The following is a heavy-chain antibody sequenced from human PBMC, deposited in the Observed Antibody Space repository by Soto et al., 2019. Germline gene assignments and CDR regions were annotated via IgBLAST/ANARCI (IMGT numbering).Heavy chain of an antibody. D-gene: IGHD3-22*01. V-gene: IGHV3-23*01. Sequence: EVQLLESGGGLVQPGGSLSLSCAASAFTFNNYAMSWVRQAPGKGLEWVSGIGGSGRTTYYADSVKGRFTISRDNSNNTLFLQMTSLRAEDTAVYYCATSRYSDSSGDFYDYWGQGTLVTVSS. CDR2: IGGSGRTT. CDR1: AFTFNNYA. CDR3: ATSRYSDSSGDFYDY. J-gene: IGHJ4*02.